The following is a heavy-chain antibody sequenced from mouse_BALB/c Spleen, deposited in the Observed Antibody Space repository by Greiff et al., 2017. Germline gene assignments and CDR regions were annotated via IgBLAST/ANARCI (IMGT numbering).Heavy chain of an antibody. CDR2: IYPGDGDT. J-gene: IGHJ3*01. CDR1: GYTFTSYW. CDR3: ARSGVGPFAY. V-gene: IGHV1-87*01. Sequence: QVQLQQSGAELARPGASVKLSCKASGYTFTSYWMQWVKQRPGQGLEWIGAIYPGDGDTRYTQKFKGKATLTADKSSSTAYMQLSSLASEDSAVYYCARSGVGPFAYWGQGTLVTVSA. D-gene: IGHD4-1*01.